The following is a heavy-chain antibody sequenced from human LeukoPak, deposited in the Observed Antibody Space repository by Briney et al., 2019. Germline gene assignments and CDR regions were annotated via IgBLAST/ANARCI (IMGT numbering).Heavy chain of an antibody. CDR2: IDHSGST. V-gene: IGHV4-34*01. CDR1: GGSFSDYY. Sequence: SETLSLTCAIYGGSFSDYYWSWIRQPPGEGLEWIGEIDHSGSTNYNPSLKSRVTISVDTSKNQFSLKLRSVTAADTAVYYCARAVDSSGFSPFQHWGQGTLVTVSS. J-gene: IGHJ1*01. D-gene: IGHD3-22*01. CDR3: ARAVDSSGFSPFQH.